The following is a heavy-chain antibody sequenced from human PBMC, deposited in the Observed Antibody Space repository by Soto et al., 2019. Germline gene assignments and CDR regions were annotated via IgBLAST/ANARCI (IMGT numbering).Heavy chain of an antibody. CDR2: IYPGDSDT. D-gene: IGHD3-3*01. V-gene: IGHV5-51*01. CDR1: GYSFTSYW. Sequence: PGESLKISCKGSGYSFTSYWIGWVRQMPGKGLEWMGIIYPGDSDTRYSPSFQGQVTISADKSISTAYLQWSSLKASDTAMYYCARAYYDFWSGYYLDYWGQGTLVTVSS. J-gene: IGHJ4*02. CDR3: ARAYYDFWSGYYLDY.